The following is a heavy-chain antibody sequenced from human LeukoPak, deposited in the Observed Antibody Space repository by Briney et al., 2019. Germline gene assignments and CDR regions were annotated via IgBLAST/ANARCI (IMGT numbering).Heavy chain of an antibody. V-gene: IGHV6-1*01. CDR1: GDSVSSNSAA. D-gene: IGHD3-22*01. Sequence: SQTLSLTCAISGDSVSSNSAAWNWIRQSPSRGLEWLGRTYYRSKWYNDYAVSVKSRITINPDTSKNQFSLQLNSVTPEDTAVYYCARSSYYYDSSGYFLPVDYWGQGTLVTVSS. CDR3: ARSSYYYDSSGYFLPVDY. J-gene: IGHJ4*02. CDR2: TYYRSKWYN.